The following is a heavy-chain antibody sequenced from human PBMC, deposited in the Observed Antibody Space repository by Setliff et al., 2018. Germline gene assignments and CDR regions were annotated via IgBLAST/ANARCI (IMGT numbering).Heavy chain of an antibody. Sequence: PGESLKISCKGSGYNFTTYWIGWVRQMPGEGLEWVGIIYPGDSDARYSPSFQGQVTISADKSINTVYLQWSSLKASDTAMYYCARSPLQLFDFWGQGSLVTVSS. J-gene: IGHJ4*02. CDR1: GYNFTTYW. CDR3: ARSPLQLFDF. D-gene: IGHD5-18*01. V-gene: IGHV5-51*01. CDR2: IYPGDSDA.